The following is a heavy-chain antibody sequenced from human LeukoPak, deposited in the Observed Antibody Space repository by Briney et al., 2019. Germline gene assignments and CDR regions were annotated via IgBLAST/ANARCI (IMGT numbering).Heavy chain of an antibody. CDR3: AREGSPRSYYDSSAAFDAFDI. CDR2: IIPILGIA. CDR1: GGTFSSYT. Sequence: SVKVSCKASGGTFSSYTISWVRQAPGQGLEWMGRIIPILGIANYAQKFQGRVTITADKSTSTAYMELSSLRSEDTAVYYCAREGSPRSYYDSSAAFDAFDIWGQGTMVTVSS. V-gene: IGHV1-69*04. J-gene: IGHJ3*02. D-gene: IGHD3-22*01.